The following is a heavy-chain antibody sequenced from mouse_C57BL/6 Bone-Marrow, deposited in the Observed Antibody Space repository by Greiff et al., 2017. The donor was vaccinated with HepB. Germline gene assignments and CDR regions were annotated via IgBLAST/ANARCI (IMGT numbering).Heavy chain of an antibody. D-gene: IGHD3-2*02. CDR3: ARGGQLRLPWFAY. CDR2: IDPSDSYT. V-gene: IGHV1-50*01. CDR1: GYTFTSYW. Sequence: VQLQQPGAELVKPGASVKLSCKASGYTFTSYWMQWVKQRPGQGLEWIGEIDPSDSYTNYNQKFKGKATLTVDTSSSTAYMQLSSLTSEDSAVYYCARGGQLRLPWFAYWGQGTLVTVSA. J-gene: IGHJ3*01.